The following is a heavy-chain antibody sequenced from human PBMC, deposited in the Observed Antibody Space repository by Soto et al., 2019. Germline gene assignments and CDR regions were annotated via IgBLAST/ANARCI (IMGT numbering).Heavy chain of an antibody. J-gene: IGHJ5*02. D-gene: IGHD2-2*01. CDR3: ARGGGSRVPAAMWGWFDP. CDR2: SIPIFGTA. CDR1: GGTFSSYA. Sequence: QVQLVQSGAEVKKPGSSVKVSCKASGGTFSSYAISWVRQAPGQGLEWMGGSIPIFGTANYAQKFQGRVTITADESTSTAYMELSSLRSEDTAVYYCARGGGSRVPAAMWGWFDPWGQGTLVTVSS. V-gene: IGHV1-69*01.